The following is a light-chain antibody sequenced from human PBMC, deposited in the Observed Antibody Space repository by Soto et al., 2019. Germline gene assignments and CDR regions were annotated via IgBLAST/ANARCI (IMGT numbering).Light chain of an antibody. V-gene: IGKV3-20*01. CDR2: DAS. CDR3: QQYADSPFT. Sequence: EIVLTQSPGTLSLSPGETATLSCRASQSLTTDYLGWYQQKPGQAPRLLIYDASSRATGIPYRFSGGGSGPDFSLTVSRLEPEDFAVYFCQQYADSPFTFGPGTKVDV. CDR1: QSLTTDY. J-gene: IGKJ3*01.